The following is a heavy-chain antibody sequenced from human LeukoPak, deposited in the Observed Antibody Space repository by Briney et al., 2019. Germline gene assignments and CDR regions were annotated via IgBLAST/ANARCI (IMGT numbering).Heavy chain of an antibody. V-gene: IGHV3-7*01. CDR1: GFTFSSYW. J-gene: IGHJ5*02. D-gene: IGHD2-15*01. Sequence: GGSRRLSCAASGFTFSSYWMSWVRQAPGKGLEWVANIKQDGSEKYYVDSVKGRFTISRDNAKNSLYLQMNSLRGEATAVDYCAREDCSGGSCYSGFAGSWGQGTLVTVSS. CDR3: AREDCSGGSCYSGFAGS. CDR2: IKQDGSEK.